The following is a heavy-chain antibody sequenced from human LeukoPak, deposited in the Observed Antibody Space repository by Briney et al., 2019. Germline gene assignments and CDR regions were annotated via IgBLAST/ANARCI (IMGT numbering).Heavy chain of an antibody. CDR1: GGSISSYY. V-gene: IGHV4-4*07. J-gene: IGHJ6*02. D-gene: IGHD6-19*01. CDR2: IYTSGST. Sequence: SGTLSLTCTVSGGSISSYYWSWIRQPAGKGLEWIGRIYTSGSTNYNPSLKSRVTMSVDTSKNQFSLKLSSVTAADTAVYYCARGSDSSGWYQGMDVWGQGTTVTVSS. CDR3: ARGSDSSGWYQGMDV.